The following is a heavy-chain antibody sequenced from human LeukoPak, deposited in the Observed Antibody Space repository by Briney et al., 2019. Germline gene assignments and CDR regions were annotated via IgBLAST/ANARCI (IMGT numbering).Heavy chain of an antibody. Sequence: PPETLSLTCTVSGDFISNYYWSWIRQPAGKGLEWIGRIYTSGSTNYNPSLKSRVTMSVDTSKNQFSLKLSSVTAADTAVYYCATHDVLDAFDIWGQGTMVTVSS. CDR1: GDFISNYY. CDR3: ATHDVLDAFDI. D-gene: IGHD3-16*01. J-gene: IGHJ3*02. V-gene: IGHV4-4*07. CDR2: IYTSGST.